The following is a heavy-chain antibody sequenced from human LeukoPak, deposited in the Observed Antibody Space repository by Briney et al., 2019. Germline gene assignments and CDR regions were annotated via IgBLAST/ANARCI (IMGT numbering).Heavy chain of an antibody. CDR1: GFAFNSYT. CDR2: ISHEGSIR. D-gene: IGHD2-21*01. J-gene: IGHJ3*02. Sequence: GGSLRLSCAASGFAFNSYTIHWVRQVPGKGLEWVAFISHEGSIRNCADSVRGRFTISRDNSKNTLYLQMNSLRAEDTAVYYWAKKMWRGLPPVAGVFDIWGQGTMVTVSS. CDR3: AKKMWRGLPPVAGVFDI. V-gene: IGHV3-30-3*02.